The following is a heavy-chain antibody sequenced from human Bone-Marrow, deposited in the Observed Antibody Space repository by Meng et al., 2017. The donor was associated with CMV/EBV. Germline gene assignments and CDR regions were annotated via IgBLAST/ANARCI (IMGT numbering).Heavy chain of an antibody. J-gene: IGHJ4*02. Sequence: GGFLRLSCAASGFTFSSYWMSWVRQAPGKGLEWVANIKQDGSEKYYVDSVKGRFTISRDNAKNSLYLQMNSLRAEDTAVYYCARVRFWSGYRNYFDYWGQGTLVTVSS. CDR2: IKQDGSEK. V-gene: IGHV3-7*01. D-gene: IGHD3-3*01. CDR1: GFTFSSYW. CDR3: ARVRFWSGYRNYFDY.